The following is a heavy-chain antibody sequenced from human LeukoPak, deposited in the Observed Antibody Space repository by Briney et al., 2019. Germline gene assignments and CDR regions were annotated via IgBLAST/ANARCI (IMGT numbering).Heavy chain of an antibody. CDR1: AYSFTSYW. D-gene: IGHD3-10*01. Sequence: GESLKISCKGSAYSFTSYWIGWVRPMPGKGLEWMGIIYPGDSDTRYSPSFQGQVTISADKSISTAYLQWSSLKASDTAMYDCAGQRAYYYGSGSYYNPDYYYYYMDVWGKGTTVTVSS. J-gene: IGHJ6*03. CDR2: IYPGDSDT. V-gene: IGHV5-51*01. CDR3: AGQRAYYYGSGSYYNPDYYYYYMDV.